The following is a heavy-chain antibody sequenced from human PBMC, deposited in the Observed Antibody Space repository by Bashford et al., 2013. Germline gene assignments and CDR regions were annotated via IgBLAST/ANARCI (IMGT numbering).Heavy chain of an antibody. J-gene: IGHJ4*02. Sequence: WVRQAPGQGLEWMGWISAYNGNTNYAQKLQGRVTMTTDTSTSTAYMELRSLRSDDTAVYYCARHPSTEHYGDYPYYFDYVGPGNPGHRLL. V-gene: IGHV1-18*01. D-gene: IGHD4-17*01. CDR2: ISAYNGNT. CDR3: ARHPSTEHYGDYPYYFDY.